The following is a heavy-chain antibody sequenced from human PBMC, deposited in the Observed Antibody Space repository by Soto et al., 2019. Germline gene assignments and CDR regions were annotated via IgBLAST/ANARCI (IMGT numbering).Heavy chain of an antibody. V-gene: IGHV1-69*08. CDR2: IITILGIA. J-gene: IGHJ4*02. CDR1: GGTFSSYT. CDR3: AIDPSAYELPAY. D-gene: IGHD5-12*01. Sequence: QVQLVQSGAEVKKPGSSVKVCCKTSGGTFSSYTISWVRQSPGQGLEWMGRIITILGIANYAQKFQGRVTITADKSTSSAYMELSSLISEDTAVYYFAIDPSAYELPAYWGQGTLVTVSS.